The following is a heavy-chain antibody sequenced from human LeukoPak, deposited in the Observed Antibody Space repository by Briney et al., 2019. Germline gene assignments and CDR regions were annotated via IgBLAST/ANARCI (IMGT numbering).Heavy chain of an antibody. Sequence: ASVKVSCKASGYTFTSYGISWVRQAPGQGLEWMGWISAYNGNTNYAQKLQGRVTMTTDTSTSTAYMELRSLRSEDTAVYYCATYSSSSWAFDYWGQGTLVTVSS. V-gene: IGHV1-18*01. CDR3: ATYSSSSWAFDY. D-gene: IGHD6-6*01. J-gene: IGHJ4*02. CDR1: GYTFTSYG. CDR2: ISAYNGNT.